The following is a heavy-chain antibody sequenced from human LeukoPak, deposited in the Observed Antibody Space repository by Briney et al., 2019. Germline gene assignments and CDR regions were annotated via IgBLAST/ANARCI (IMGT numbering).Heavy chain of an antibody. CDR1: GGSISTYY. V-gene: IGHV4-59*01. CDR3: AAGVYYYDSSGYIPGLDY. CDR2: IYYSGSA. D-gene: IGHD3-22*01. J-gene: IGHJ4*02. Sequence: SETLSLTCTVSGGSISTYYWSWIRQPPGKGLEWIGYIYYSGSANYNPSLKSRVTLSVDTSKNQFSLKLSSVTAADTAVYYCAAGVYYYDSSGYIPGLDYWGQGTLVTVSS.